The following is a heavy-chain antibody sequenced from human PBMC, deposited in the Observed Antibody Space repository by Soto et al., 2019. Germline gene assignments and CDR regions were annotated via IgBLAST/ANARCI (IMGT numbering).Heavy chain of an antibody. J-gene: IGHJ4*02. CDR3: ARAYSSSSDYVY. CDR1: GYTFTGYY. CDR2: INPNSGDT. Sequence: ASVKVSCKASGYTFTGYYMHWVRQAPGQGLEWMGWINPNSGDTNYAQKFQGRVTMTRDTSITTAYMELSRLRSDDAAVYYCARAYSSSSDYVYWGQGTLVTVSS. V-gene: IGHV1-2*02. D-gene: IGHD6-6*01.